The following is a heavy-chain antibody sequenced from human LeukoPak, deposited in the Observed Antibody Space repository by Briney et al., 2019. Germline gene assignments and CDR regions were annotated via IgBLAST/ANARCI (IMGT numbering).Heavy chain of an antibody. Sequence: GASVKVSCKASGYTFSDYFMHWVRQAPGQGLEWMGRINPMIGITNYAQSFQGRVTITADKTTSTAYMELSSLRAEDTAVYYCARLTDYLVDSVIGYWGQGTLITVSS. V-gene: IGHV1-69*02. CDR2: INPMIGIT. J-gene: IGHJ1*01. CDR3: ARLTDYLVDSVIGY. D-gene: IGHD1-14*01. CDR1: GYTFSDYF.